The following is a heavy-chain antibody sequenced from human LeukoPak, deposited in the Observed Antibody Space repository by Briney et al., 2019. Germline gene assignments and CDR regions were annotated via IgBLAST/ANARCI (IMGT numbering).Heavy chain of an antibody. CDR3: ARTHNDGSSYVYGFDI. Sequence: GAPLQISCEGSCSIFTSYWNGRGRPLAGKVLEWIGIRYAGDSDTRYSPSFQSQVTISADKSISTAYLQWSSLKASDTAMYYCARTHNDGSSYVYGFDIWGQGTMVTVSS. J-gene: IGHJ3*02. CDR2: RYAGDSDT. CDR1: CSIFTSYW. V-gene: IGHV5-51*01. D-gene: IGHD3-22*01.